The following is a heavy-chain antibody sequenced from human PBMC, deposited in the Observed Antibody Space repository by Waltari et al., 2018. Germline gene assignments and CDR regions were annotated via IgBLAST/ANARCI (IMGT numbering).Heavy chain of an antibody. V-gene: IGHV1-24*01. CDR2: FDPEDGET. CDR3: ATPDIVATISDDDAFDI. J-gene: IGHJ3*02. CDR1: GYTLTELS. D-gene: IGHD5-12*01. Sequence: QVQLVQSGAEVKKPGASVKVSCKVSGYTLTELSMHWVRQAHGQGLEWMGGFDPEDGETIYSQKFQGRVTMTEDTSTDTAYMELSSLRSEDTAVYYCATPDIVATISDDDAFDIWGQGTMVTVSS.